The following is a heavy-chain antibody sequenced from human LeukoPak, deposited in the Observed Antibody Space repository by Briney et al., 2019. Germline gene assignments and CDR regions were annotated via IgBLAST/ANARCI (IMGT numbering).Heavy chain of an antibody. Sequence: PSDPLSLPCSLCGGPKSILYWIGLPHPPEKDLVGIGYIYYSGGTNYHPTLKSRVTISVDTSKNQFSMKLSAVTAADSVMYQCAIGKSSSSWFFDYWGQGILVTVSS. J-gene: IGHJ4*02. CDR1: GGPKSILY. D-gene: IGHD6-13*01. CDR3: AIGKSSSSWFFDY. CDR2: IYYSGGT. V-gene: IGHV4-59*11.